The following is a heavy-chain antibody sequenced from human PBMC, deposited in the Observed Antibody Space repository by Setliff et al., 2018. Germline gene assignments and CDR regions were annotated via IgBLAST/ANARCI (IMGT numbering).Heavy chain of an antibody. V-gene: IGHV4-59*01. CDR2: IYYSGTT. CDR3: AAVGIDAGGGWFDP. CDR1: GGSFTTYY. D-gene: IGHD1-26*01. J-gene: IGHJ5*02. Sequence: PSETLSLTCTVSGGSFTTYYWSWIRQSPGKGLEWIGYIYYSGTTNYNSSLKSRVTISIDMSKNQFSLKLSSATAADTAVYFCAAVGIDAGGGWFDPWGHGTLVTVSS.